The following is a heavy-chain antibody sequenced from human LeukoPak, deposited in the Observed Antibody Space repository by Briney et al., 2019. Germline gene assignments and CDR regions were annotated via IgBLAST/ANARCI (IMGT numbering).Heavy chain of an antibody. Sequence: PSETLSLTCGVYGGSFSGYYWSWIRQPPGKGLEWIGEINHSGSTNYNPSLKSRVTISVVTSKSQFSLRLNSVTAADMSVYYCARLWSGLRPPDYWGQGTLVTVSS. D-gene: IGHD3-3*01. J-gene: IGHJ4*02. CDR1: GGSFSGYY. CDR3: ARLWSGLRPPDY. V-gene: IGHV4-34*01. CDR2: INHSGST.